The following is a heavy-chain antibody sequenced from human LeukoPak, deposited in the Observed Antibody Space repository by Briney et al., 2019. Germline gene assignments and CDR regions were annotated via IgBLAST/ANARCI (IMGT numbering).Heavy chain of an antibody. V-gene: IGHV4-30-2*01. J-gene: IGHJ6*02. CDR2: LDQSGVT. CDR1: GGSISSGDYS. CDR3: ARQTPNYGDYYYGMDV. D-gene: IGHD4-17*01. Sequence: SETLSLTCVVSGGSISSGDYSCSWLRQPPGKGLEWIGHLDQSGVTHYNPSLKSRVILSIERSKNQFSLNLSSVTAADTAVYYCARQTPNYGDYYYGMDVWGQGTTVTVSS.